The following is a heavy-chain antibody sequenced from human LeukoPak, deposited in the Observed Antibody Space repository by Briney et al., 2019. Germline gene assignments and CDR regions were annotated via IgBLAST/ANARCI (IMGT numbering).Heavy chain of an antibody. CDR1: GGSISSSSYY. Sequence: SETLSLTCTVSGGSISSSSYYWGWIRQPPGKGLEWIGSIYYSGSAYYNPSLKSRVTISVHTSKNQFSLKLSSVTAADTAVYYCARHVDTATDYFDYWGQGTLVTVSS. CDR3: ARHVDTATDYFDY. CDR2: IYYSGSA. D-gene: IGHD5-18*01. V-gene: IGHV4-39*01. J-gene: IGHJ4*02.